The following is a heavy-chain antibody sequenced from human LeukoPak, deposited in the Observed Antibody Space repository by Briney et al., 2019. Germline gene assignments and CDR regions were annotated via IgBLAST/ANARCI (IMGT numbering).Heavy chain of an antibody. V-gene: IGHV1-46*01. CDR3: ASENSSGYKGEIDY. CDR2: INPSGGST. J-gene: IGHJ4*02. CDR1: GYTFTGYY. Sequence: ASVKVSCKASGYTFTGYYMHWVRQAPGQGLEWMGIINPSGGSTSYAQKFQGRVTMARDMSTSTVYMELSSLRSEDTAVYYCASENSSGYKGEIDYWGQGTLVTVSS. D-gene: IGHD3-22*01.